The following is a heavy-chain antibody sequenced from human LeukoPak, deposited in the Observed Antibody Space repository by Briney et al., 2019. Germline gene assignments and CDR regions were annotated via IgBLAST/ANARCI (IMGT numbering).Heavy chain of an antibody. D-gene: IGHD6-13*01. CDR1: GFTVTDHW. J-gene: IGHJ5*02. CDR3: ARLPLPRSSFNP. Sequence: GESLKISCKGSGFTVTDHWIAWVRQMPGKGLEWVGIIHPAVSDTPYSPSFQGQVVISVDRSISTAYLQWNSLKASETAMYYCARLPLPRSSFNPWGQGTLVTVPS. V-gene: IGHV5-51*01. CDR2: IHPAVSDT.